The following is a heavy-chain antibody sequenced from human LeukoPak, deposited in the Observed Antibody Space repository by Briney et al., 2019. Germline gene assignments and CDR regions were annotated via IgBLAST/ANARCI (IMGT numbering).Heavy chain of an antibody. D-gene: IGHD6-19*01. J-gene: IGHJ4*02. CDR1: GFTFSSYS. CDR2: ISSSSSYI. CDR3: ARGGQWLVPYYFDY. Sequence: PGGSLRLSCAASGFTFSSYSMNWVRQAPGKGLEWVSSISSSSSYIYYADSVKGRFTISRDNAKNSLYLQMNSLRAEDTAVYYCARGGQWLVPYYFDYWGQGTLVTVSS. V-gene: IGHV3-21*01.